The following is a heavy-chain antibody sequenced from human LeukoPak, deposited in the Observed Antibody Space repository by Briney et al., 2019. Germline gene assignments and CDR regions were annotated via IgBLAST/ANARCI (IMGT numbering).Heavy chain of an antibody. Sequence: ASVKVSCKTSGYSFSGYGISWVRQAPGQGLEWMGWITGNNGYTNYAPSLQGRVTMTKDTSTNTAYMELKSLRSDDTAVYFCARDQRNSGSYRFEYWGQGTLVTVSS. D-gene: IGHD1-26*01. CDR2: ITGNNGYT. CDR1: GYSFSGYG. V-gene: IGHV1-18*01. J-gene: IGHJ4*02. CDR3: ARDQRNSGSYRFEY.